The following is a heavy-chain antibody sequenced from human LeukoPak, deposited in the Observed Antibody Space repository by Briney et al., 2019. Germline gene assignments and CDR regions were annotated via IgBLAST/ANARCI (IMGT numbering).Heavy chain of an antibody. V-gene: IGHV3-74*01. D-gene: IGHD3-10*01. J-gene: IGHJ5*02. CDR3: AIKYYYGSGSYRAFDP. CDR2: INGDGSST. CDR1: GFTFSSYW. Sequence: GGSLRLSCAASGFTFSSYWMHWVRQAPGKGLVWVSRINGDGSSTSYADSVKGRFTISRDNAKNTLYLQMNSLRAEDTAVYYCAIKYYYGSGSYRAFDPWGQGTLVTVSS.